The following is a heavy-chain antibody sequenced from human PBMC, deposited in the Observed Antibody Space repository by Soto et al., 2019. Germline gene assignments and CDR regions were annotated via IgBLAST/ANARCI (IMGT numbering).Heavy chain of an antibody. CDR1: GGSISSYY. V-gene: IGHV4-59*01. CDR3: ARSYGDSIVSDYYYYMDV. J-gene: IGHJ6*03. Sequence: SETLSLTCTVSGGSISSYYWSWIRQPPGKGLEWIGYISYSGSTNYNPSLKSRVTISVDTSKNQFSLKLSSVTAADTAVYYCARSYGDSIVSDYYYYMDVWGKGTTVTVSS. CDR2: ISYSGST. D-gene: IGHD4-17*01.